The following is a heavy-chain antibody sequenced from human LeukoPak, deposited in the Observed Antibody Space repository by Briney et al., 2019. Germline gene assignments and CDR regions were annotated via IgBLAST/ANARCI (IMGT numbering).Heavy chain of an antibody. CDR1: GFTFSSYA. CDR3: AARYCSSTSCYPGDYYYYGMDV. J-gene: IGHJ6*02. V-gene: IGHV3-64*01. CDR2: ISSNGGST. D-gene: IGHD2-2*01. Sequence: VGSPRLSCAASGFTFSSYAMHWVRQAPGKGLEYVSAISSNGGSTYYANSVKGRFTISRDNSKNTLCLQMGSLRAEDMAVYYCAARYCSSTSCYPGDYYYYGMDVWGQGTTVTVSS.